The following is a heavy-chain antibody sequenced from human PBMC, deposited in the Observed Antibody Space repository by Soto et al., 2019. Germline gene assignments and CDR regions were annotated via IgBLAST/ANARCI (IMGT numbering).Heavy chain of an antibody. J-gene: IGHJ6*02. Sequence: PGGSLRLSCAASGFTFSSYGMHWVRQAPGKGLEWVAVISYDGSNKYYADSVKGRFTTSRDNSKNTLYLQMNSLRAEDTAVYYSAKDLGERWIQPWEGYYYYGMDVQGQFTTVTVSS. CDR2: ISYDGSNK. D-gene: IGHD5-18*01. CDR1: GFTFSSYG. CDR3: AKDLGERWIQPWEGYYYYGMDV. V-gene: IGHV3-30*18.